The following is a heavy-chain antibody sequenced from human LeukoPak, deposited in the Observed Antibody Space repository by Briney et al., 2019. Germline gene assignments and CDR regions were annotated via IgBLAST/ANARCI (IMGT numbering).Heavy chain of an antibody. J-gene: IGHJ6*02. V-gene: IGHV4-59*08. CDR3: ARLGYYYYGMDV. CDR2: IYYSGRT. CDR1: GGSISSYY. Sequence: PSETLSLTCTVSGGSISSYYWSWIRQPPGKGLEWIGYIYYSGRTNYNPSLKSRVTISVDTSKNQFSLKLSSVTAADTAVYYCARLGYYYYGMDVWGQGTTVTVSS.